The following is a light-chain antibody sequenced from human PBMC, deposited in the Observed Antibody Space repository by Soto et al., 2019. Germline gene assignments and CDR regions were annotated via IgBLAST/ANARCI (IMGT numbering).Light chain of an antibody. Sequence: DIQMTQSPFTLSASVWDRVTLICWASQSISTWLAWYQQKPGKAPKLLIYKASSLDSGVPSRFSGSGSGTEFTLTISSLQPDDFATYYCQQYNSFSRTFGQGTKVDIK. V-gene: IGKV1-5*03. CDR2: KAS. CDR3: QQYNSFSRT. J-gene: IGKJ2*01. CDR1: QSISTW.